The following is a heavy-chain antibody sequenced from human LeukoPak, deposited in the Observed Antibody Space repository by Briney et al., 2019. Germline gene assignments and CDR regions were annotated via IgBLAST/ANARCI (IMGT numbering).Heavy chain of an antibody. V-gene: IGHV4-4*02. CDR2: IYHSGST. D-gene: IGHD6-13*01. CDR3: ARGVTGAAAGTDYFDY. Sequence: PSGTLSLTCAVSGGSIGSSNWWSWVRQSPGKGLEWIGEIYHSGSTNYNPSLKSRVTISVDKSKNQFSLKLSSVTAADTAVYYCARGVTGAAAGTDYFDYWGQGTLVTVSS. CDR1: GGSIGSSNW. J-gene: IGHJ4*02.